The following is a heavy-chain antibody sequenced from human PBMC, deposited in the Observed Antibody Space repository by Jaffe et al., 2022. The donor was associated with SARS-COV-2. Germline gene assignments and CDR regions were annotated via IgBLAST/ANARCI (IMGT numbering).Heavy chain of an antibody. CDR2: ISGSATST. Sequence: EVQLVESGGGLAQPGGSLRLSCVASGFTFRDYAMSWVRQVPGKGLKWVSAISGSATSTYYADSVEGRFTISRDDSQNSLYLQMNSLRADDTAVYYCAKEINYYDSSGYYDLWGQGTLVTVSS. CDR1: GFTFRDYA. V-gene: IGHV3-23*04. D-gene: IGHD3-22*01. CDR3: AKEINYYDSSGYYDL. J-gene: IGHJ5*02.